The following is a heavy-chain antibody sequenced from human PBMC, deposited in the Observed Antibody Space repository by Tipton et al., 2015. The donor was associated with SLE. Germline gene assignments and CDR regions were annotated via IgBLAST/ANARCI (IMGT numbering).Heavy chain of an antibody. CDR1: GGSFSGYY. D-gene: IGHD2-2*01. V-gene: IGHV4-34*01. CDR3: ARGRVVPAAYYYYYGMDV. J-gene: IGHJ6*02. Sequence: TLSLTCAVYGGSFSGYYWSWIRQPPGKGLEWIGEINHSGSTNYNPSLKSRVTISVDTSKNQFSLKLSSVTAADTAVYYCARGRVVPAAYYYYYGMDVWGQGTTVTVSS. CDR2: INHSGST.